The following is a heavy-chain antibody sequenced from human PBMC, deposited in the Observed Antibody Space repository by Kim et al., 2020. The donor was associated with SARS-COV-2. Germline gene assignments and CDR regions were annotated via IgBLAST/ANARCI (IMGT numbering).Heavy chain of an antibody. Sequence: GGSLRLSCAASGFPFSTDWMYWVRQAPGKGLEWLVNIKYDGSDKYYVDSVKGRFTVSRDNAKNSLYLHMTILSADDTAAYFCARDRLGGYAMDGCGQGT. D-gene: IGHD5-18*01. J-gene: IGHJ6*01. CDR2: IKYDGSDK. CDR1: GFPFSTDW. V-gene: IGHV3-7*05. CDR3: ARDRLGGYAMDG.